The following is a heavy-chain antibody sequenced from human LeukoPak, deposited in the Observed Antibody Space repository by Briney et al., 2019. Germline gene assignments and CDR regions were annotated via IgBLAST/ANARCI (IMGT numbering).Heavy chain of an antibody. D-gene: IGHD3-10*01. CDR1: GFTFSSYG. J-gene: IGHJ5*02. V-gene: IGHV3-30*02. CDR3: AKDYSKTSYYGSGTYYRPNWFDP. Sequence: GGSLRLSCAASGFTFSSYGMHWVRQTPGKGLEWVAFIRNDGSNKNYADSVKGRFTISRDNSKNTLYLQMNSLRAEDTAKYYCAKDYSKTSYYGSGTYYRPNWFDPWGQGTLVTVSS. CDR2: IRNDGSNK.